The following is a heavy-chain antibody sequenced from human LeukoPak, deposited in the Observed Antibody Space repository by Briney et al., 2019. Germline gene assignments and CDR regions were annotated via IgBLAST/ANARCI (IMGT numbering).Heavy chain of an antibody. J-gene: IGHJ4*02. CDR1: GFTFSSYG. CDR3: AKDKKGIAAAGIPDY. CDR2: IRYDGSNK. V-gene: IGHV3-30*02. D-gene: IGHD6-13*01. Sequence: PGGSLRLSCAASGFTFSSYGMHWVRQAPGKGLEWVAFIRYDGSNKYYADSVKGRFTISRDNSKNTLYLQMNSLRAEDKAVYYCAKDKKGIAAAGIPDYWGQGTLVTVSS.